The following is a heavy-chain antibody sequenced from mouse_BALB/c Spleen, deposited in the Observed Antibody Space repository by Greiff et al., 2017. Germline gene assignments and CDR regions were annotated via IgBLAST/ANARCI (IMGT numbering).Heavy chain of an antibody. Sequence: DVKLVESGGGLVQPGGSLRLSCATSGFTFTDYYMSWVRQPPGKALVWLGFIRNKANGYTTEYSASVKGRFTISRDNSQSILYLQMNTLRAEDSATYYCARALYGNYFDYWGQGTTLTVSS. CDR3: ARALYGNYFDY. CDR2: IRNKANGYTT. V-gene: IGHV7-3*02. CDR1: GFTFTDYY. D-gene: IGHD2-10*02. J-gene: IGHJ2*01.